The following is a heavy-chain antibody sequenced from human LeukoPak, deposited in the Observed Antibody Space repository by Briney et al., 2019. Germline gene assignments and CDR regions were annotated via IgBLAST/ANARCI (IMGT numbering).Heavy chain of an antibody. J-gene: IGHJ4*02. D-gene: IGHD2-15*01. V-gene: IGHV3-23*01. Sequence: GRSLRLSCAVSGFTFSHYAMTWVRQAPGKGLEWVSTISGSGGSTNYAESVKGRFTISRDNFKNIVYLQMNSLRAEDTAVYSCAKEVVVEVAATYFDYWGQGTLVTVS. CDR2: ISGSGGST. CDR3: AKEVVVEVAATYFDY. CDR1: GFTFSHYA.